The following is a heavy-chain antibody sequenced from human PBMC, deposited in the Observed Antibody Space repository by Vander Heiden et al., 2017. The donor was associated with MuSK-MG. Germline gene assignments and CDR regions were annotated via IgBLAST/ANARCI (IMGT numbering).Heavy chain of an antibody. V-gene: IGHV4-4*02. J-gene: IGHJ4*02. CDR2: IYHSGST. CDR1: GGSISRSNW. Sequence: QVQLQESGPGLVKPSGTLSLTCAVSGGSISRSNWWSWVRQPPGKGLEWIGEIYHSGSTNYNPSLKSRVTISVDKSKNQFSLKLSSVTAADTAVYYCARDGSYDYIWGSYRLFDYWGQGTLVTVSS. D-gene: IGHD3-16*02. CDR3: ARDGSYDYIWGSYRLFDY.